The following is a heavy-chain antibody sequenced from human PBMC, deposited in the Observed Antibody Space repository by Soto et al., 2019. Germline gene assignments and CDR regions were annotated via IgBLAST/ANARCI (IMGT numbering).Heavy chain of an antibody. J-gene: IGHJ5*02. CDR1: GGSISSYY. CDR3: AGRVTGTTLWFDP. Sequence: QVQLQESGPGRVKPSETLSLTCTVSGGSISSYYWSWIRQPPGKGLEGIGYIYYSGSTNYNPSLKSRVTISVDTSKNQFSLKLSSVTAADTAVYYCAGRVTGTTLWFDPWGQGTLVTVSS. V-gene: IGHV4-59*01. D-gene: IGHD1-7*01. CDR2: IYYSGST.